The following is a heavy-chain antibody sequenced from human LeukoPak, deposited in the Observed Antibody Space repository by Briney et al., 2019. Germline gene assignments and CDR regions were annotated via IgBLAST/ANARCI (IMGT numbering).Heavy chain of an antibody. J-gene: IGHJ4*02. CDR2: IYYSGST. D-gene: IGHD6-19*01. CDR3: ARLKQWLETLDY. V-gene: IGHV4-30-4*01. CDR1: GGSISSGDYY. Sequence: SQTLSLTCTVSGGSISSGDYYWSWIRRPPGKGLEWIGYIYYSGSTYYNPSLKSRVTISVDTSKNQFSLKLSSVTAADTAVYYCARLKQWLETLDYWGQGTLVTVSS.